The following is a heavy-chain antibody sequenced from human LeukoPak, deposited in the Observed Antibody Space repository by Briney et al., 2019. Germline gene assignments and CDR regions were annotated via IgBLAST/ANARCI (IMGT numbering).Heavy chain of an antibody. J-gene: IGHJ4*02. CDR1: GFPFSRYW. V-gene: IGHV3-7*01. CDR3: ARDPTYDSGSPLGY. D-gene: IGHD3-10*01. CDR2: IKYDGSEK. Sequence: QPGGSLRLSCAASGFPFSRYWMTWVRQAPGKELEWVANIKYDGSEKFYVGSVRGRFTISRDNTNNSLHLQMNSLRAEDTAIYYCARDPTYDSGSPLGYGGQGTLVAVSS.